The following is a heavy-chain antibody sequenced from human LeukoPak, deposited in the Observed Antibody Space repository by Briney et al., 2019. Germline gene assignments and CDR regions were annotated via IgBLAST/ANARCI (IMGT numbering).Heavy chain of an antibody. V-gene: IGHV4-59*12. Sequence: SETLSLTCSVSGGSISGSYWMWIRQFPGKGLEWIGYIYYSGATSYNPSFRGRVTFFVDTSKNQFSLKLSSVTAADTAMYYCAREIPAAGHFDYWGQGALVTVSS. D-gene: IGHD6-13*01. J-gene: IGHJ4*02. CDR3: AREIPAAGHFDY. CDR1: GGSISGSY. CDR2: IYYSGAT.